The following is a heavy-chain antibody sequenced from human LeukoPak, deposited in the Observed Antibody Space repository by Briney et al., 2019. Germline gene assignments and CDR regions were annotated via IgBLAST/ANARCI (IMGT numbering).Heavy chain of an antibody. Sequence: PGGSLRLSCVASGFTFSSYAMRWVRQAPGKGLEWVAVVSYDGSNKYYADSVKGRFTISRDNSKNTLYLQMNSLRAEDTAVYYCARGRTVTTGLNDYWGQGTLVTVSS. CDR1: GFTFSSYA. J-gene: IGHJ4*02. CDR3: ARGRTVTTGLNDY. CDR2: VSYDGSNK. D-gene: IGHD4-17*01. V-gene: IGHV3-30*04.